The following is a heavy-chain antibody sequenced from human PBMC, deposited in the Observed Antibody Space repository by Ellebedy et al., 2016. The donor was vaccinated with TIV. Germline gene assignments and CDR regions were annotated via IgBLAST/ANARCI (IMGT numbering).Heavy chain of an antibody. CDR1: GFTFSNAW. D-gene: IGHD6-13*01. CDR2: ISGSGGST. J-gene: IGHJ6*02. V-gene: IGHV3-23*01. Sequence: PGGSLRLSCAASGFTFSNAWMSWVRQAPGEGLEWVSAISGSGGSTYYADSVKGRFTISRDNSKNTLYLQMNSLRAEDTAVYYCAKVAADLPYYYYGMDVWGQGTTVTVSS. CDR3: AKVAADLPYYYYGMDV.